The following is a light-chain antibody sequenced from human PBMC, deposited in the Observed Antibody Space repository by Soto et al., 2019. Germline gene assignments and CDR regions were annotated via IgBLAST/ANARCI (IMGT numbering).Light chain of an antibody. Sequence: EIVLTQSPGTLSLSPGESVTLSCRASQSVGRDYLAWFQHKPGQAPRLLVHHASTRATGVPDRFSGSGSATDFTFTVSRLEPEDFAIYYCHQYASETLTFGGGTKLEIK. CDR2: HAS. J-gene: IGKJ4*01. V-gene: IGKV3-20*01. CDR3: HQYASETLT. CDR1: QSVGRDY.